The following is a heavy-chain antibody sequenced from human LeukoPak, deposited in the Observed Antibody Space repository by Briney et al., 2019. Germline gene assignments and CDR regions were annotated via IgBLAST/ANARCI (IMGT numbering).Heavy chain of an antibody. CDR1: GYTFTTYA. V-gene: IGHV1-3*01. J-gene: IGHJ4*02. Sequence: ASVKVSCKAAGYTFTTYAIHWVRQAPGQRLEWMGWINAGDGNTRYLQKFQGRVTITRGTSASIAYMDLSSLRSEDTAVYYCALIWFGDQYRGGFDYWGQGTLVTVSS. CDR2: INAGDGNT. CDR3: ALIWFGDQYRGGFDY. D-gene: IGHD3-10*01.